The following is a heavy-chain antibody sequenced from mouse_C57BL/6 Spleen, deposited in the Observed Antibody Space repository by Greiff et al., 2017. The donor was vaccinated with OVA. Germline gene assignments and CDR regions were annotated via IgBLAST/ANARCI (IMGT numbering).Heavy chain of an antibody. CDR1: GYSFTDYN. V-gene: IGHV1-39*01. D-gene: IGHD3-1*01. Sequence: EVQLQQPGAELVKPGASVKISCKASGYSFTDYNMNWVKQSPGKSLEWIGVINPNYGTTSYNQKFKGKATLTVDKSSSTAYMHLNSLTSEDSAVYYCAAVYCSGYVYFDYWGQGTTLTVSS. CDR2: INPNYGTT. CDR3: AAVYCSGYVYFDY. J-gene: IGHJ2*01.